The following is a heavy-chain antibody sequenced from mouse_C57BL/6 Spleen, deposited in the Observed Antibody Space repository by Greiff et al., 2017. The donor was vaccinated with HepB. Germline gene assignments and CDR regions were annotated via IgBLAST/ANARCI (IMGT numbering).Heavy chain of an antibody. CDR3: ARLRSYAMDY. CDR1: GYTFTSYT. V-gene: IGHV1-4*01. CDR2: INPSSGYT. J-gene: IGHJ4*01. Sequence: VQLQESGAELARPGASVKMSCKASGYTFTSYTMHWVKQRPGQGLEWIGYINPSSGYTKYNQKFKDKATLTADKSSSTAYMQLSSLTSEDSAVYYCARLRSYAMDYWGQGTSVTVSS.